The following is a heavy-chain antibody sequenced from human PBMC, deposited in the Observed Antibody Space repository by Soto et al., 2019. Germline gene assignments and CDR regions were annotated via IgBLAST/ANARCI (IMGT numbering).Heavy chain of an antibody. CDR1: GFSISSNY. J-gene: IGHJ6*02. Sequence: ELQLVETGGGLIQTGGSLRLSCAASGFSISSNYIAWVRQPPGKGLEWVSTTFSGGNTEYAASVKGRCSISRDNYKNTLYLQMDNLRVEDTAEYSCATKPPSAIQGWAFGMDVWGQGTTVSVSS. V-gene: IGHV3-53*02. D-gene: IGHD2-21*01. CDR2: TFSGGNT. CDR3: ATKPPSAIQGWAFGMDV.